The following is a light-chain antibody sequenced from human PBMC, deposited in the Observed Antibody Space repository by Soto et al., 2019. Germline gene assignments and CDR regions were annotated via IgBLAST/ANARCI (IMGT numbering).Light chain of an antibody. V-gene: IGKV3-11*01. CDR2: DAS. CDR3: QQRSNWPYT. CDR1: QSVSSF. J-gene: IGKJ2*01. Sequence: VLTQSPATLSLSPGERATLSCRASQSVSSFLAWYQQKPGQAPRLLIYDASNRATGIPARFSGSGSGTDFTLTISSLEPEDFAVYYCQQRSNWPYTFGQGTKLEIK.